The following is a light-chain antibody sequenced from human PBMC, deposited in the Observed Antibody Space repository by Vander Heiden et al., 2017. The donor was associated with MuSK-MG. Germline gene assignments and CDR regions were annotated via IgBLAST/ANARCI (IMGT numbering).Light chain of an antibody. V-gene: IGKV3-15*01. Sequence: EIVPTQPPATLSVSAGERATITCKASQGISNNLTWYQQKPGKAPRLLIYGASTRATGIPARFSGSGSGTEFTLTISSLQSEDFAVYYCQQYNNWPLTFGQGTRLEIK. CDR1: QGISNN. CDR3: QQYNNWPLT. J-gene: IGKJ5*01. CDR2: GAS.